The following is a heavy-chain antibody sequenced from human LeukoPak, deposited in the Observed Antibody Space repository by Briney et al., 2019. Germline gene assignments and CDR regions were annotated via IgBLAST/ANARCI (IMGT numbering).Heavy chain of an antibody. CDR1: GFTFSNAW. D-gene: IGHD2-2*01. CDR2: IKSKTDGGTT. Sequence: PGGSLRLSCAASGFTFSNAWMSWVRQAPGKGLEWVGRIKSKTDGGTTDYAAPVKGRFTISRDDSKNTLYLQMNSLKTEDTAVYYCTTDFSSTSWHSPTDYWGQGTLVTAPS. V-gene: IGHV3-15*01. CDR3: TTDFSSTSWHSPTDY. J-gene: IGHJ4*02.